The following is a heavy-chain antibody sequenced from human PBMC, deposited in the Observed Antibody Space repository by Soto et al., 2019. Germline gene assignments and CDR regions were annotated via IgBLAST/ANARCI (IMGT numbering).Heavy chain of an antibody. V-gene: IGHV1-2*04. CDR2: INPNSGGT. Sequence: GASVKVSCKASGYTFTGYYMHWVRQAPGQGLEWMGWINPNSGGTNYAQKFQGWVTMTRDTSISTAYMELSRLRYDDTAVYYFARTPAAPTDVYDTVVWGHGTTVIGSS. CDR3: ARTPAAPTDVYDTVV. CDR1: GYTFTGYY. J-gene: IGHJ6*02. D-gene: IGHD2-15*01.